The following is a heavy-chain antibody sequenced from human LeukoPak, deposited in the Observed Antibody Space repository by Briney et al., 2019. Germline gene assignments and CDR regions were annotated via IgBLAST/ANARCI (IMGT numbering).Heavy chain of an antibody. CDR1: GFTFSNYG. V-gene: IGHV3-30*02. Sequence: GGSLRLSCVASGFTFSNYGIHWFRQVPGKGLDWVAFIRTDGTDERYADSVKGRFTISRDNSKNTLYLQMNTLTPEDTALYHCARCNTAEVPSGNWGEGTLVTVSS. CDR3: ARCNTAEVPSGN. J-gene: IGHJ4*02. CDR2: IRTDGTDE. D-gene: IGHD2/OR15-2a*01.